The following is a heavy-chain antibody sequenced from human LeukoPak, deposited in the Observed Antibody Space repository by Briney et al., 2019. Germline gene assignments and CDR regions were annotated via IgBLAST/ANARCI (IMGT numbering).Heavy chain of an antibody. Sequence: ASVKVSCKASVYTFTGYYMHWVRQARGQGLEWMGWINPNSGGTNYAQKFQGWVTMTRDTSISTAYMELSRLRSDDTAVYYCARQAGSDFDYWGQGTLVTVSS. D-gene: IGHD6-19*01. CDR2: INPNSGGT. CDR3: ARQAGSDFDY. J-gene: IGHJ4*02. V-gene: IGHV1-2*04. CDR1: VYTFTGYY.